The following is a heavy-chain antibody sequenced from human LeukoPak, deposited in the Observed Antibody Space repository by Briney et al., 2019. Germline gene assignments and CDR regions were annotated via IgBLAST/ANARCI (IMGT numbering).Heavy chain of an antibody. CDR1: GGTFSIYA. J-gene: IGHJ4*02. Sequence: ASVKVSCTASGGTFSIYAISWVRQAPGQGLEWMGGIIPIFGTANYAQKFQGRVTITADESTSTAYMELSSLRSEDTAVYYCARGVQGWNFDYWGQGTLVTVSS. CDR3: ARGVQGWNFDY. CDR2: IIPIFGTA. D-gene: IGHD6-19*01. V-gene: IGHV1-69*13.